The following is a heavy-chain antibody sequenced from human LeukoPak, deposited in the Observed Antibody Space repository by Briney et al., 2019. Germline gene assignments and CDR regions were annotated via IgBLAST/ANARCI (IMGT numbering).Heavy chain of an antibody. V-gene: IGHV3-11*01. J-gene: IGHJ4*02. Sequence: GGSLRLSCAASGFTFNDYYMSWIRQAPGKGLEWLSYINIGGTNTHYADSVKGRFTISRDNAKKSLYLEMNNLRAEDTAVYYCAKDQRFGDLDDYRGQGTLVTVSS. CDR3: AKDQRFGDLDDY. CDR2: INIGGTNT. CDR1: GFTFNDYY. D-gene: IGHD3-10*01.